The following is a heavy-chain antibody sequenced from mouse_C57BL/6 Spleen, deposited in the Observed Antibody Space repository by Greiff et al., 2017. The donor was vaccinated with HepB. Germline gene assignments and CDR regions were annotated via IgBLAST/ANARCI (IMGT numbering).Heavy chain of an antibody. Sequence: EVQLQESGGGLVKPGGSLKLSCAASGFTFSDYGMHWVRQAPEKGLEWVAYISSGSSTIYYADTVKGRFTISRDNAKNTLFLQMTSLRSEDTAMYYCATNYYGSSSFDYWGQGTTLTVSS. CDR3: ATNYYGSSSFDY. CDR1: GFTFSDYG. V-gene: IGHV5-17*01. CDR2: ISSGSSTI. J-gene: IGHJ2*01. D-gene: IGHD1-1*01.